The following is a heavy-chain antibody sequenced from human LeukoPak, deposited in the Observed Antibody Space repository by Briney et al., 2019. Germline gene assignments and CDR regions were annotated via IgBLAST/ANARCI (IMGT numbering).Heavy chain of an antibody. CDR1: GFTFSNYY. D-gene: IGHD6-19*01. Sequence: GGSLRLSCAASGFTFSNYYMNWVRQAPGKGLEWVSSISPSSSAIYYADSVKGRFTISRDNAKNTLYLQMNSLIAEDTAVYFCTRAGYSSGFDSWGQGTLVTVSS. CDR3: TRAGYSSGFDS. J-gene: IGHJ5*01. CDR2: ISPSSSAI. V-gene: IGHV3-48*04.